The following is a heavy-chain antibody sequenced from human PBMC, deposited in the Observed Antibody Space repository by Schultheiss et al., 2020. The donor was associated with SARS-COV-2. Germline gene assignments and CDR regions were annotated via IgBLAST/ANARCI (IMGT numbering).Heavy chain of an antibody. V-gene: IGHV1-18*01. CDR3: ARFLDCSSTSCYLGNYYYYMDV. CDR1: GYTFTSYA. D-gene: IGHD2-2*01. J-gene: IGHJ6*03. Sequence: ASVKVSCKASGYTFTSYAMNWVRQAPGQGLEWMGWISAYNGNTNYAQKLQGRVTMTTDTSTSTAYMELRSLRSDDTAVYYCARFLDCSSTSCYLGNYYYYMDVWGKGTTVTVSS. CDR2: ISAYNGNT.